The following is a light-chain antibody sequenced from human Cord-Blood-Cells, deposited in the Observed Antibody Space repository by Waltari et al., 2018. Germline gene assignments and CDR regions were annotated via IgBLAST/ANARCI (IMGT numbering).Light chain of an antibody. CDR2: SAS. CDR1: QSVSSSY. J-gene: IGKJ3*01. CDR3: QQYGSSPPFT. Sequence: DIVLTPSPGTLSLSPAERATLSSRASQSVSSSYLACYQQKPGQAPRLLIYSASSRATGIPDRFSGSGSGTDFTLTISRLEPEDFAVYYCQQYGSSPPFTFGPGTKVDIK. V-gene: IGKV3-20*01.